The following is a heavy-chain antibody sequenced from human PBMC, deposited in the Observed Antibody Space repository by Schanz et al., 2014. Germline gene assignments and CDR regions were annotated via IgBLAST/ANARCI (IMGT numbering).Heavy chain of an antibody. D-gene: IGHD6-13*01. V-gene: IGHV3-53*01. Sequence: EVQLVESGGGLVQPGGSLRLSCAASGFAVDNYYMSCVRQAPGRGLEWVSIIFTDGRTYYADSVKGRFTISRDNSKNTLYLQMNSLRAEDTAVYYCARGLIAAAGGAFDYWGQGTLVAVSA. CDR3: ARGLIAAAGGAFDY. CDR2: IFTDGRT. CDR1: GFAVDNYY. J-gene: IGHJ4*02.